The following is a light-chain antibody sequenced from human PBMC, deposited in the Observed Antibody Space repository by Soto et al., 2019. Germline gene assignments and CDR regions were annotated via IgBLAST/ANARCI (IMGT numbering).Light chain of an antibody. CDR3: QQRGSWPWT. CDR1: QSVRSS. J-gene: IGKJ1*01. V-gene: IGKV3-11*01. Sequence: EILLTQSPATLSLSPGERATLSCRASQSVRSSLAWYQQKPGQAPRLLIYDASTRATGNPGRFSGSGSGTDVTLTISNREPEDVAVYYCQQRGSWPWTFGQGAKVEIK. CDR2: DAS.